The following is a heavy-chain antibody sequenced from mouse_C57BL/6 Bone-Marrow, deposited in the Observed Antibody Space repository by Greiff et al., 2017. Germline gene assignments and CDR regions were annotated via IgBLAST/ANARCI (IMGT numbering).Heavy chain of an antibody. CDR2: IHPNSGST. CDR3: ARGNTVGFDY. CDR1: GYTFTSSW. Sequence: QVQLQQPGAELVKPGASVKLSCKASGYTFTSSWMHWVKQRPGQGLEWIGMIHPNSGSTNYNEKFKSKATMTVDKSSSTAYMQLSSLTSEDSAVYYGARGNTVGFDYWGQGTTLTVSA. V-gene: IGHV1-64*01. J-gene: IGHJ2*01. D-gene: IGHD1-1*01.